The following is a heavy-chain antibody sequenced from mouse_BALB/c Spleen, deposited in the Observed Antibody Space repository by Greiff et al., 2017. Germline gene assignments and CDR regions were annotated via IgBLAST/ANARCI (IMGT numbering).Heavy chain of an antibody. CDR3: AREKAFYDGYAMDY. V-gene: IGHV2-6-7*01. CDR1: GFSLTCYG. Sequence: VQGVESGPGLVAPSQSLSITCTVSGFSLTCYGVNWVRQPPGKGLEWLGMIWGDGSTDYNSALKSRLSISKDNSKSQVFLKMNSLQTDDTARYYCAREKAFYDGYAMDYWDQGTSVTDSS. D-gene: IGHD2-12*01. J-gene: IGHJ4*01. CDR2: IWGDGST.